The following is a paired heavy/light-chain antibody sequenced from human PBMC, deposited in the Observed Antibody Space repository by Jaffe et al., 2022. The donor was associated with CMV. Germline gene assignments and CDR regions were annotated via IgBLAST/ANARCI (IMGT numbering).Heavy chain of an antibody. D-gene: IGHD5-18*01. CDR2: ISGSGGST. Sequence: EVQLVESGGGLVQPGGSLRLSCAASGFTFSSYAMSWVRQAPGKGLEWVSAISGSGGSTYYADSVKGRFTISRDNSKNTLYLQMNSLRAEDTAVYYCAKDIEGPRGYSYGYEAYYYETGGDYWGQGTLVTVSS. CDR1: GFTFSSYA. CDR3: AKDIEGPRGYSYGYEAYYYETGGDY. V-gene: IGHV3-23*04. J-gene: IGHJ4*02.
Light chain of an antibody. Sequence: QSVLTQPPSVSEAPRQRVTISCSGSSSNIGNNAVNWYQQLPGKAPKLLIYYDDLLPSGVSDRFSGSKSGTSASLAISGLQSEDEADYYCAAWDDSLNGRVFGGGTKLTVL. CDR3: AAWDDSLNGRV. V-gene: IGLV1-36*01. CDR2: YDD. J-gene: IGLJ2*01. CDR1: SSNIGNNA.